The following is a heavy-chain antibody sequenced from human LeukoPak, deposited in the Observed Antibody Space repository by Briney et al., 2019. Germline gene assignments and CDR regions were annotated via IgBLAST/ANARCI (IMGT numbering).Heavy chain of an antibody. Sequence: GGSLRLSCAASGFTFSSYWMHWVRQAPGKGLVWVSRINSDGSYTTYADSVKGRFTISRDNSKNTLYLQMNSLRAEDTAVYYCAKDYYDFWSGYSPSYGMDVWGQGTTVTVSS. CDR3: AKDYYDFWSGYSPSYGMDV. CDR2: INSDGSYT. V-gene: IGHV3-74*01. D-gene: IGHD3-3*01. J-gene: IGHJ6*02. CDR1: GFTFSSYW.